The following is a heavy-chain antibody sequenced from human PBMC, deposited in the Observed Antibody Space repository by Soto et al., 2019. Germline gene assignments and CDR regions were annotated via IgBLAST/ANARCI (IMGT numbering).Heavy chain of an antibody. J-gene: IGHJ4*02. CDR3: ARESYYDSSGYPGY. V-gene: IGHV1-69*13. D-gene: IGHD3-22*01. CDR2: IIPIFGTA. CDR1: GGTFSSYA. Sequence: GASVKVSCKASGGTFSSYAISWVRQAPGQGLEWMGGIIPIFGTANYAQKFQGRVTITADESTSTAYMELSSLRSEDTAVYYCARESYYDSSGYPGYRGQGTLVTVSS.